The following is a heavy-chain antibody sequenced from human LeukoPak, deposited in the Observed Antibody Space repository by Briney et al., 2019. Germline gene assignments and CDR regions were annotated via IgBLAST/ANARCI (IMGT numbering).Heavy chain of an antibody. CDR2: IKEDGSAK. V-gene: IGHV3-7*05. CDR3: ARDTGYNTFDY. J-gene: IGHJ4*02. Sequence: GGSLRLSCAPSGFTFSNYWMSWVRQAPGKGLEWVANIKEDGSAKYYVDSVKGRFTISRDNAKNSQYLQMNSLRAEDTAVYYCARDTGYNTFDYWGQGTLVTVSS. CDR1: GFTFSNYW. D-gene: IGHD5-24*01.